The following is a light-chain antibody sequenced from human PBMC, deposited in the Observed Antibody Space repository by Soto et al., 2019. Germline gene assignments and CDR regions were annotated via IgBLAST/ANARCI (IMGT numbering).Light chain of an antibody. CDR1: QSVSSSY. V-gene: IGKV3-20*01. CDR3: QQYGSSPPT. Sequence: EIVLTQSPGTLSLSPGERSTLSCRASQSVSSSYLAWYQQKPGQAHRXXIYGASSRATGIPDRFSGSGSGTDLTITISRLEPEDFEVYDCQQYGSSPPTFGQGTRLEIK. J-gene: IGKJ5*01. CDR2: GAS.